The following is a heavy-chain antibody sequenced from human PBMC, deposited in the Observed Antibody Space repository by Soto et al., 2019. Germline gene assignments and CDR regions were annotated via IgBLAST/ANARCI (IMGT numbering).Heavy chain of an antibody. CDR3: ARDRSSFYCSGGSCSIDPHLDS. D-gene: IGHD2-15*01. J-gene: IGHJ4*02. CDR2: ISYDGSNK. CDR1: GFTFNSYV. V-gene: IGHV3-30-3*01. Sequence: GGSLRLSCAASGFTFNSYVMHWVRQAPGKGLEWVVVISYDGSNKYYADSVKGRFTISRDNSENTLYLQMNSLRVEDTAVYYCARDRSSFYCSGGSCSIDPHLDSWGQGAPVTVSS.